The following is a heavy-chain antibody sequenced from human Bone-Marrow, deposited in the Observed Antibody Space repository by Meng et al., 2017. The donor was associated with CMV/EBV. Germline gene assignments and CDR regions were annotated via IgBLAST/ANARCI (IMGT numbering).Heavy chain of an antibody. Sequence: GGSLRLSCAASGFTFSSYWMHWVRQAPGKGLVWVSRINSDGSSTSYADSVKGRFTISRDNAKNTLYLQINSLRAEDTAVYYCASIGGTMIPTRRGYYGMDVWGQGTTVTVSS. CDR3: ASIGGTMIPTRRGYYGMDV. J-gene: IGHJ6*02. V-gene: IGHV3-74*01. D-gene: IGHD3-22*01. CDR1: GFTFSSYW. CDR2: INSDGSST.